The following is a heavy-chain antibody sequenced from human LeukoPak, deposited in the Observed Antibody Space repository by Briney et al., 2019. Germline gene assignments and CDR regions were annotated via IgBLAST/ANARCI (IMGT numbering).Heavy chain of an antibody. CDR1: GGSVSSGSYY. J-gene: IGHJ4*02. Sequence: RTSETLSLTCTASGGSVSSGSYYWSWIRQPPGKGLEWIGYIYYSGSTTYNPSLKSRVTISVDTSKNKFSLKLSSVTAADTAVYYCARVPISTTARGYFDYWGQGTLVTVSS. D-gene: IGHD4-17*01. CDR3: ARVPISTTARGYFDY. V-gene: IGHV4-61*01. CDR2: IYYSGST.